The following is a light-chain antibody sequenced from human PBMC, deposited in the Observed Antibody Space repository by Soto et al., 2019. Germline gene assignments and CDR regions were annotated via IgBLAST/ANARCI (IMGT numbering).Light chain of an antibody. CDR1: QSVSSRY. Sequence: EIVLTQSPGTLFFSPGERATLTCRASQSVSSRYLAWFQQKPGQAPRLIIYGASSRATGIPDRFIGSGSGTDFTLTISRLEPEDVSVYYCQQYGNAPFTFGPGTTVDIK. CDR2: GAS. J-gene: IGKJ3*01. CDR3: QQYGNAPFT. V-gene: IGKV3-20*01.